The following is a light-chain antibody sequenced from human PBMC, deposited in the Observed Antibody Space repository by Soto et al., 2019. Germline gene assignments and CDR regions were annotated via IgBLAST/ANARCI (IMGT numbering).Light chain of an antibody. CDR3: QQCRNWPLT. Sequence: EIVMTQSPATLSVSPGEGATLSCKASQNVYNNLDWYQQRPGQPPRLLIYDASTMHTGISARFSGSGYGTEFTLTISSLQSEDFAVYFCQQCRNWPLTFGGGTKVEIK. V-gene: IGKV3-15*01. CDR1: QNVYNN. CDR2: DAS. J-gene: IGKJ4*01.